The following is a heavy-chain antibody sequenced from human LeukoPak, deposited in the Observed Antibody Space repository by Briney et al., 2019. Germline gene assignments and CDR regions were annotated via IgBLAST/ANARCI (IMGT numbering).Heavy chain of an antibody. CDR3: AHSRSTYCSSTSCLNWFDP. D-gene: IGHD2-2*01. V-gene: IGHV2-5*01. CDR2: IYWNDDK. J-gene: IGHJ5*02. Sequence: SGPTLVNPTQTLTLTCTFSGVSLSTSGVGVGWIRRPPGKALEWLALIYWNDDKRYSPSLKSRLTITKDTSKNQVVLTMTNMDPVDTATYYCAHSRSTYCSSTSCLNWFDPWGQGILVTVSS. CDR1: GVSLSTSGVG.